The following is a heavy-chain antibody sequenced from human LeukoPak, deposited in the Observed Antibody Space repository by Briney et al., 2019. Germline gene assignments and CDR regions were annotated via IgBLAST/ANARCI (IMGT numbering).Heavy chain of an antibody. CDR3: ARNNDYYDSSGYYYGYFDY. V-gene: IGHV3-33*01. CDR2: IWNAGTNT. CDR1: GFSFSTYG. D-gene: IGHD3-22*01. J-gene: IGHJ4*02. Sequence: PGGSLRLSCAASGFSFSTYGMHWVRQAPGKGLEWVALIWNAGTNTYYADSVKGRFTISRDNSKNTLYLQMNSLRAEDTAVYYCARNNDYYDSSGYYYGYFDYWGQGTLVTVSS.